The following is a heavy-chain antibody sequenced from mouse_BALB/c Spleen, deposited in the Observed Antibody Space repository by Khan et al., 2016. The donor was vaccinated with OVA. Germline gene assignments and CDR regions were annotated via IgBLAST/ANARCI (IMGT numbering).Heavy chain of an antibody. J-gene: IGHJ3*01. V-gene: IGHV1-31*01. CDR3: TRHGYVAWFTN. Sequence: VQLKQSGPELMKPGASVKISCKASGYPFTSYYIHWVMQSRGQSLEWIGYVDPFSAVTTYNQKFKGKATLTVDKSSSTAYIHLSNLTSEDSAVYYCTRHGYVAWFTNWGQGTLVTVSA. CDR1: GYPFTSYY. D-gene: IGHD2-2*01. CDR2: VDPFSAVT.